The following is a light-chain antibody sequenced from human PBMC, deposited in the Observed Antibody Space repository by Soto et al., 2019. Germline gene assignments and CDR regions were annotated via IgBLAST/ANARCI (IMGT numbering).Light chain of an antibody. CDR2: SNN. Sequence: QSVLTQPPSASGTPGQRVTISCSGSSSNIGSNTVNWYQQLPGTAPKLLIDSNNQRPSGVTDRFSGSKSGTSASLAISGLQSEDEADYYCAAWDDSLNVVVFGGGTKLTVL. CDR3: AAWDDSLNVVV. V-gene: IGLV1-44*01. J-gene: IGLJ2*01. CDR1: SSNIGSNT.